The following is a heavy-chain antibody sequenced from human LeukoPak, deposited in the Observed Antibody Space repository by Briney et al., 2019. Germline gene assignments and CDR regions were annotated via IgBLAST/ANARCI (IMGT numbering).Heavy chain of an antibody. CDR1: GYTFTAYF. J-gene: IGHJ4*02. CDR3: ARGPSHGSFDY. D-gene: IGHD5-24*01. Sequence: ASVKVSCMASGYTFTAYFMHWLRQAPGEGLEWMGWINPNSGDTDCAQRFQGRVTLTRDTSVSTAYMELNSLRSDDTAVYYCARGPSHGSFDYWGQGTLVTVPS. CDR2: INPNSGDT. V-gene: IGHV1-2*02.